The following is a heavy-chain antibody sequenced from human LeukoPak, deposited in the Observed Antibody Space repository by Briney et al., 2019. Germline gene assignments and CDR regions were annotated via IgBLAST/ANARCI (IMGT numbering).Heavy chain of an antibody. CDR2: IYHSGST. D-gene: IGHD6-19*01. CDR1: GGPISSSNW. CDR3: ARRGSGWYFPSDY. Sequence: SGTLSLTCAVSGGPISSSNWWSWVRQPPGKGLEWIGEIYHSGSTNYNPSLKSRVTISVDKSKNQFSLKLSSVTAADTAVYYCARRGSGWYFPSDYWGQGTLVTVSS. J-gene: IGHJ4*02. V-gene: IGHV4-4*02.